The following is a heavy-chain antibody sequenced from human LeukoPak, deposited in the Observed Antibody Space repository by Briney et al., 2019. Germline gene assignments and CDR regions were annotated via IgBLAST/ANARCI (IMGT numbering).Heavy chain of an antibody. CDR1: GFTFSSYA. D-gene: IGHD3-3*01. V-gene: IGHV3-23*01. CDR3: AIPPPSYYDFWSGYYTFDH. J-gene: IGHJ4*02. Sequence: PGGSLRLSCAASGFTFSSYAMSWVRQAPGKGLEWVSAISGSGGSTYYADSVKGRFTISRDNSKNTLYLQMNSLRAEDTAVYYCAIPPPSYYDFWSGYYTFDHWGQGTLVTVSS. CDR2: ISGSGGST.